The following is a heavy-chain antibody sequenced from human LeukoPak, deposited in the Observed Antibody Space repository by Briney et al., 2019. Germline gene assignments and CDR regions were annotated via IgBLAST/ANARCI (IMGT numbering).Heavy chain of an antibody. V-gene: IGHV3-7*01. D-gene: IGHD6-6*01. CDR2: IKQDGSEK. CDR3: ARDGTSIAARRSWVY. Sequence: GGSLRLSCAASGFTFSSYWMSWVRQAPGKGLEWVANIKQDGSEKYYVDSVKGRFTISRDNAKNSLYLQMNSLRAEDTAVYYCARDGTSIAARRSWVYWGQGTLVTVSS. CDR1: GFTFSSYW. J-gene: IGHJ4*02.